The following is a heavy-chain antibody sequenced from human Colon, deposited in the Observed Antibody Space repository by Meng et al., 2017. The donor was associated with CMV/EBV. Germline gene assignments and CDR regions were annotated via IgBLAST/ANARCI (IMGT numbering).Heavy chain of an antibody. D-gene: IGHD5-24*01. J-gene: IGHJ4*02. CDR3: ARLPAMAGIYYFFDS. CDR1: GYTFTSYD. CDR2: INPNGGGT. V-gene: IGHV1-2*02. Sequence: ASVKVSCKASGYTFTSYDINWVRQALGQGFEWMGWINPNGGGTNYAQKFQGRVTMTRDTSINTVYMNLSSLTSDDTAVYYCARLPAMAGIYYFFDSWGQGARVTVSS.